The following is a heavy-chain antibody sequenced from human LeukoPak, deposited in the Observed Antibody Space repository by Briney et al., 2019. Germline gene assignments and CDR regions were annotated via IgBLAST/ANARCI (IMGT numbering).Heavy chain of an antibody. CDR1: GGSFSGYY. CDR2: INHSGST. CDR3: ARGRGSWYD. Sequence: PSQTLSLTCAVYGGSFSGYYWSWIRQPPGKGLEWIGEINHSGSTNYNPSLKSRVTISVDTSKNQFSLKLSSVTGADTAVYYCARGRGSWYDWGQGTLVTVSS. D-gene: IGHD6-13*01. J-gene: IGHJ4*02. V-gene: IGHV4-34*01.